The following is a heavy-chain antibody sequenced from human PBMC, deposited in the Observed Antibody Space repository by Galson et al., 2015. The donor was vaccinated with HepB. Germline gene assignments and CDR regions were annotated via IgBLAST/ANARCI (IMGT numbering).Heavy chain of an antibody. CDR2: ISYDGSNK. D-gene: IGHD5-18*01. J-gene: IGHJ4*02. V-gene: IGHV3-30*18. Sequence: SLRLSCAASGFTFSSYGMHWVRQAPGKGLEWVAVISYDGSNKYYADSVKGRFTISRDNSKNTLYLQMNSLRAEDTAVYYCAKDRTSGLDTAMVTGADYWGQGTLVTVSS. CDR1: GFTFSSYG. CDR3: AKDRTSGLDTAMVTGADY.